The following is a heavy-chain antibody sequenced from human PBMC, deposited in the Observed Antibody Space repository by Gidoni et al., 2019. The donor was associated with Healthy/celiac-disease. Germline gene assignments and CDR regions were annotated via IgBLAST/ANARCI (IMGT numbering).Heavy chain of an antibody. Sequence: QVQLQQWGAGLLKPSETLSLTRPVYGGSFSGYYWSWIRQPPGKGLDWIGEINHSGSTNYNPSLKSRVTISVDTSKNQFSLKLSSVTAADTAVYYCAREVGVTPYYYYGMDVWGQGTTVTVSS. CDR1: GGSFSGYY. CDR2: INHSGST. J-gene: IGHJ6*02. CDR3: AREVGVTPYYYYGMDV. D-gene: IGHD3-16*01. V-gene: IGHV4-34*01.